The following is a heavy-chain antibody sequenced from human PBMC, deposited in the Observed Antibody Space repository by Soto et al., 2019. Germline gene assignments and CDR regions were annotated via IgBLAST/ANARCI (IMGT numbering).Heavy chain of an antibody. J-gene: IGHJ4*02. CDR1: GGSFSCYY. CDR3: ARGFDY. V-gene: IGHV4-34*01. Sequence: PSETLSLTCAVYGGSFSCYYWSWIRQPPGKGLEWIGEINHIGSTNYNPSLKSRVTISVDTSKNQFSMKLSSVTAADTAVYYCARGFDYWGQGTLVTV. CDR2: INHIGST.